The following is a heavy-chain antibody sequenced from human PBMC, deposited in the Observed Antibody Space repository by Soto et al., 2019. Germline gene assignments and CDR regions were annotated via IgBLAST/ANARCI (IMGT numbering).Heavy chain of an antibody. J-gene: IGHJ6*02. Sequence: GESLKISCKGSGYSFTSYWIGWVRQMPGKGLEWMGIIYPGDSDTRYSPSFQGQVTISADKSISTAYLQWSSLKASDTAMYYCARQGKWEPDCYYYGMDVWGQGTTVTVSS. D-gene: IGHD1-26*01. CDR2: IYPGDSDT. CDR1: GYSFTSYW. V-gene: IGHV5-51*01. CDR3: ARQGKWEPDCYYYGMDV.